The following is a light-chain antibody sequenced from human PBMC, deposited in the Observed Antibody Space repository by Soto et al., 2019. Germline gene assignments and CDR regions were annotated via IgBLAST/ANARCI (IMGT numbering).Light chain of an antibody. CDR2: EVS. CDR1: SSDVGGYNY. V-gene: IGLV2-14*01. Sequence: QSVLTQPASVSGSPGQSITISCTGTSSDVGGYNYVSWYQQHPGKAPKLMIYEVSNRPSGVSNRFSGSKSGNTASLTISGLQAEDEADYYGSSYTSSRVFGGGTKLTVL. CDR3: SSYTSSRV. J-gene: IGLJ3*02.